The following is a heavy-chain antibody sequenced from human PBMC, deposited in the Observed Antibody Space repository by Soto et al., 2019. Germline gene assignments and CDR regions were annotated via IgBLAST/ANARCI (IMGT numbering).Heavy chain of an antibody. V-gene: IGHV3-72*01. Sequence: EVQLVESGGGLVQPGGSLRLSCAASGFIFSDHYMDWVRQAPGKGLEWVGRSRNKANSYTTEYAASVKGRFTISRDDSKNSLYLQMNSLKTEDTAVYYCVRGRGYNYGYFDYWDQGTLVTVSS. CDR3: VRGRGYNYGYFDY. D-gene: IGHD5-18*01. CDR2: SRNKANSYTT. CDR1: GFIFSDHY. J-gene: IGHJ4*02.